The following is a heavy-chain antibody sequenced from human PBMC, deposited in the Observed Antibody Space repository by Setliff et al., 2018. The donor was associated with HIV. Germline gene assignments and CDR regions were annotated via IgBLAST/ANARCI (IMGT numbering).Heavy chain of an antibody. CDR2: IYSGGDH. Sequence: GGSLRLSCGAPGFTVSSNYMSWVRQAPGKGLEWVSFIYSGGDHIHYAGSVKGRFTISRDNSKNMVYLQMDSLRAEDTAVYYCAGESSIAVAEYFQHWGQGTLVTVSS. V-gene: IGHV3-53*01. J-gene: IGHJ1*01. CDR3: AGESSIAVAEYFQH. CDR1: GFTVSSNY. D-gene: IGHD6-19*01.